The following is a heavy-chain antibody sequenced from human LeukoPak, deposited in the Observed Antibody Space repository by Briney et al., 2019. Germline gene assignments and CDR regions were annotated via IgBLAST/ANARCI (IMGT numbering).Heavy chain of an antibody. CDR1: GFTVSSNY. V-gene: IGHV3-66*01. Sequence: GGSLRLSCAASGFTVSSNYMSWVRQAPGKGLEWVSVIYSGGSTYYADSVKGRFTISRDDSKNTLYLQMNNLRAEDTAVYYCTLVPPNPWGQGTLVTVSS. D-gene: IGHD2-2*01. CDR3: TLVPPNP. J-gene: IGHJ5*02. CDR2: IYSGGST.